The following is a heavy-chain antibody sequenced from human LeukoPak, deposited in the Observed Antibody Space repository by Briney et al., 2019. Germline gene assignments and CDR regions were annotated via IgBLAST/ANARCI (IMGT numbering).Heavy chain of an antibody. CDR1: GIIFRTYA. V-gene: IGHV3-48*04. J-gene: IGHJ4*02. Sequence: PGGSLRLSCEFSGIIFRTYAMTWVRQAPGKGLEWISYISGNSSGSTLITQYADSVKGRFTISRDNAKNSLYLQMNSLRAEDTAVYYCARESGDIVETATMGSYWGQGTLVTVSS. CDR3: ARESGDIVETATMGSY. CDR2: ISGNSSGSTLIT. D-gene: IGHD5-18*01.